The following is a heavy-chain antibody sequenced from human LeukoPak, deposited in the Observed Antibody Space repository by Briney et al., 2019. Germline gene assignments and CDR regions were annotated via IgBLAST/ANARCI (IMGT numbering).Heavy chain of an antibody. CDR1: GGSISSYF. J-gene: IGHJ1*01. V-gene: IGHV4-4*07. Sequence: SETLSLTCTVSGGSISSYFWSWIRQPAGKELEWIGRIYNSGSTNYNPSLKSRVTMSVDTSKNQFSLNLTSVTAADTAVYYCAYGGNSAEYFQHWGQGTLVTVSS. CDR2: IYNSGST. D-gene: IGHD4-23*01. CDR3: AYGGNSAEYFQH.